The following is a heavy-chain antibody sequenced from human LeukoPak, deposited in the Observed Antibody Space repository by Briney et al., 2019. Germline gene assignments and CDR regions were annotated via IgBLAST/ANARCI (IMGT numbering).Heavy chain of an antibody. CDR3: ARVGFGVIIPPYAFDI. CDR2: IYYSGST. V-gene: IGHV4-30-4*08. D-gene: IGHD3-3*01. J-gene: IGHJ3*02. CDR1: GGSISSGDYY. Sequence: SETLYLTCTVSGGSISSGDYYWSWIRQPPGKDLEWIGYIYYSGSTYYNPSLKSRITISVDTSKNQFSLKLTSVTAADTAVYYCARVGFGVIIPPYAFDIWGQGTMVTVSS.